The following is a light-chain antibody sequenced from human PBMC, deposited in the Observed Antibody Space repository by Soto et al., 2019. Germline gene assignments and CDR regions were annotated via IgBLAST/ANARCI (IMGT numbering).Light chain of an antibody. CDR2: GAS. J-gene: IGKJ1*01. CDR1: QSVSNN. V-gene: IGKV3-15*01. CDR3: QQYNNWWT. Sequence: EIVMTQSPATLSVSPGERATLSCRASQSVSNNLAWYQKKPGQAPRLLIYGASTRATGIPARFSGSGSGTXXXXXXXSLQSEDFAVYYCQQYNNWWTFGQWTRVEIK.